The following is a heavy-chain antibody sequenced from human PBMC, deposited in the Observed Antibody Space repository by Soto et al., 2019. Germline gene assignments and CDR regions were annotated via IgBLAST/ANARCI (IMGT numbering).Heavy chain of an antibody. J-gene: IGHJ6*02. CDR3: ARDGQQRAPYAMDV. CDR1: GLIFKHHD. D-gene: IGHD1-1*01. Sequence: QVQLVESGGGVFQPGRSLRLSCAASGLIFKHHDMHWVRQAAGKGLEWVAQIWYDGSHTYYTDSEKGRFTISRDNLKDMVYLQMDSLRCEDTAVYYCARDGQQRAPYAMDVWGQGNTVTVSS. CDR2: IWYDGSHT. V-gene: IGHV3-33*01.